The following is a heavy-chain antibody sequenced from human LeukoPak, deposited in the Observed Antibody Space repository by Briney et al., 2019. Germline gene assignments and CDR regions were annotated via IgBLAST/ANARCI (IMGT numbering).Heavy chain of an antibody. Sequence: ASVKVSCTASGYTFTSYAMHWVRQAPGQRLEWMGWINAGNGNTKYSQKFQGRVTITRDTSASTAYMELSSLRSEDTAVYYCARDAYYGSSGYYYGDYYYCMDVWGQGTTVTVSS. D-gene: IGHD3-22*01. CDR2: INAGNGNT. CDR3: ARDAYYGSSGYYYGDYYYCMDV. V-gene: IGHV1-3*01. J-gene: IGHJ6*02. CDR1: GYTFTSYA.